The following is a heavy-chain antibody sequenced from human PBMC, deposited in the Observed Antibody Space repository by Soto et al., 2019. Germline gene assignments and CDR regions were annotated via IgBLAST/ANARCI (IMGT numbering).Heavy chain of an antibody. CDR3: ARDYRSGYDN. J-gene: IGHJ4*02. V-gene: IGHV4-30-4*01. CDR2: VYYTGGS. D-gene: IGHD6-19*01. Sequence: SETLSRTCTVSGGSIRSGDDYWRWFRQPPGKGLEWIAYVYYTGGSYYNPSLKSRATISVDTSKNQFSLKVSSVTATDTAVYYCARDYRSGYDNWGQGILVTVSS. CDR1: GGSIRSGDDY.